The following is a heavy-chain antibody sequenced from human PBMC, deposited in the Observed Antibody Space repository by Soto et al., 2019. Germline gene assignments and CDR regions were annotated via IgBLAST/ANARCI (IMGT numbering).Heavy chain of an antibody. D-gene: IGHD3-3*01. J-gene: IGHJ6*02. CDR2: INPNSGGT. CDR3: ARDRRFLDPSYGMDV. V-gene: IGHV1-2*02. CDR1: GYTFTGYY. Sequence: ASVKVSCKASGYTFTGYYMHWVRQAPGQGLEWMGWINPNSGGTNYAQKFQGRVTMTRDTSISTAYTELSRLRSDDTAVYYCARDRRFLDPSYGMDVWGQGTTVTVSS.